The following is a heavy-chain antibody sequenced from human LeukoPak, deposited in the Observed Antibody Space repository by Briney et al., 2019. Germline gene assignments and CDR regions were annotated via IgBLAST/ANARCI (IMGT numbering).Heavy chain of an antibody. V-gene: IGHV3-30*18. CDR3: AKDYKSYGMDV. D-gene: IGHD3-10*01. CDR2: ISYDGSNK. J-gene: IGHJ6*02. CDR1: GFTFSSYW. Sequence: GGSLRLSCAASGFTFSSYWMSWVRQAPGKGLEWVAVISYDGSNKYYADSVKGRFTISRDNSKNTLYLQMNSLRAEDTAVYYCAKDYKSYGMDVWGQGTTVTVSS.